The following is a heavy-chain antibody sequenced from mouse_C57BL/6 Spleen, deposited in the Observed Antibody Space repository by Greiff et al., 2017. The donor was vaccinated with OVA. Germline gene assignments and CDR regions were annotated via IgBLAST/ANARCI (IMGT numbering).Heavy chain of an antibody. V-gene: IGHV1-59*01. Sequence: VQLQQPGAELVRPGTSVKLSCKASGYTFTSYWMHWVKQRPGQGLEWIGVIDPSDSYTNYNQKFKGKATLTVDTSSSTAYMQLSSLTSEDSAVYYCARGDYGSRGGDYWGQGTTLTVSS. J-gene: IGHJ2*01. CDR3: ARGDYGSRGGDY. CDR2: IDPSDSYT. CDR1: GYTFTSYW. D-gene: IGHD1-1*01.